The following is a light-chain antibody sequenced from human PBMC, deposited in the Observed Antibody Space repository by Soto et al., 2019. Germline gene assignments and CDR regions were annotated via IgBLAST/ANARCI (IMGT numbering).Light chain of an antibody. J-gene: IGKJ1*01. Sequence: DIPMTQSPSTLSASVGDRVIITCRASQTVNSWLAWYQLKPGKAPKLLIYKASTLQSGVPSRFSGSGSGTEFTLTISNLQPDDFAAYYCQHYNNYPRTFGQGTRVEI. CDR1: QTVNSW. V-gene: IGKV1-5*03. CDR2: KAS. CDR3: QHYNNYPRT.